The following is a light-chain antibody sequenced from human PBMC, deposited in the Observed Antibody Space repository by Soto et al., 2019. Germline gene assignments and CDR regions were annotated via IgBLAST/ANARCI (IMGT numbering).Light chain of an antibody. CDR3: SSYPSSSTLV. CDR2: EVS. V-gene: IGLV2-14*01. Sequence: QSALSQPASVSGSPGQSITISCTGTSSDVGGYNYVSWYQQHPGKAPKLMVYEVSNRPSGVSNRFSGSKSGNTASRTISGLQAEDEADYYCSSYPSSSTLVFGTGTKLTVL. CDR1: SSDVGGYNY. J-gene: IGLJ1*01.